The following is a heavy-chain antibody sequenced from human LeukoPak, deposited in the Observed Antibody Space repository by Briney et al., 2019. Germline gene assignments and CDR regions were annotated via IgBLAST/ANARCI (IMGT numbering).Heavy chain of an antibody. Sequence: PGGSLRLSCAASGFTFSSHAMSWVRQAPGKGLEWVSAISGSGGSTYYADSVKGRFTISRDNSKNTLYLQMNSLRAEDTAVYYCAKGSGYNYAPFDYWGQGTLVTVSS. J-gene: IGHJ4*02. V-gene: IGHV3-23*01. CDR1: GFTFSSHA. CDR2: ISGSGGST. CDR3: AKGSGYNYAPFDY. D-gene: IGHD5-24*01.